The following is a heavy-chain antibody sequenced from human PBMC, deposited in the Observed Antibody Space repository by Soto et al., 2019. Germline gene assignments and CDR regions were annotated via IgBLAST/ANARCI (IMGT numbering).Heavy chain of an antibody. CDR2: IFYSSFDA. Sequence: PGKGVELVTYIFYSSFDAKYADSVKGRLAISRDNGKNPLYLQMNSLRAEDTAVYYCAIFFYMKTTEYELAARSRHSCGTALPISSFQ. CDR3: AIFFYMKTTEYELAARSRHSCGTALPISSFQ. J-gene: IGHJ1*01. D-gene: IGHD3-3*01. V-gene: IGHV3-11*06.